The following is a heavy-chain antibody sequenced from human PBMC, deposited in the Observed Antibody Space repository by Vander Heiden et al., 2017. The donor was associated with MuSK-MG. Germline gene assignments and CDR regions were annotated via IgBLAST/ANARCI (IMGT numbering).Heavy chain of an antibody. CDR1: GYSISSGYY. CDR2: IYHSGST. CDR3: ARRIAVAGSLHFDY. Sequence: QVQLQESGPGLVKPSETLSLTCAVSGYSISSGYYWGWIRQPPGKGLEWIGSIYHSGSTYYNPSLKSRVTISVDTSKNQFSLKLSSVTAADTAVYYCARRIAVAGSLHFDYWGQGTLVTVSS. V-gene: IGHV4-38-2*01. D-gene: IGHD6-19*01. J-gene: IGHJ4*02.